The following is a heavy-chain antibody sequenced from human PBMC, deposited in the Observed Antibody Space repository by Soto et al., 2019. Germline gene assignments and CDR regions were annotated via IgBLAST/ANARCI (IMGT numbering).Heavy chain of an antibody. V-gene: IGHV3-53*01. CDR3: ASGDDLKAFDI. J-gene: IGHJ3*02. D-gene: IGHD7-27*01. Sequence: EVQLVESGGGLIQPGGSLRLSCAASGVTVSSNYMSWVRQAPGKGLEWVSVIYTSGGTDYADSVKGRFTISRDNSTNTVYLQMNSLRAEDTAVYYCASGDDLKAFDIWGQGTMVTVSS. CDR2: IYTSGGT. CDR1: GVTVSSNY.